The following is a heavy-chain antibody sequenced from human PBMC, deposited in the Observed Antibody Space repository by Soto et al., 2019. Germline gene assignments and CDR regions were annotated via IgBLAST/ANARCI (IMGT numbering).Heavy chain of an antibody. CDR3: ARDIRDYYYYGMDV. J-gene: IGHJ6*02. D-gene: IGHD3-10*01. CDR1: GFTVSSNY. V-gene: IGHV3-53*02. CDR2: IYSGGST. Sequence: EVQLVETGGGLIQPGGSLRLSCAASGFTVSSNYMSWVRQAPGKGLEWVSVIYSGGSTYYADSVKGRFTISRDNSKHTLYLQMNSLRAEDTAVYYCARDIRDYYYYGMDVGGQGTTVTVSS.